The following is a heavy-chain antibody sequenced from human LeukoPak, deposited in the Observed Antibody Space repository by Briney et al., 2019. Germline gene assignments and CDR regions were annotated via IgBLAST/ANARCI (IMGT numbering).Heavy chain of an antibody. CDR1: GFTFSSYA. Sequence: GGSLRLSCAASGFTFSSYAMHWVRQAPGKGLEWVAVISYDGSNKYYADSVKGRFTISRDNSKNTLYLQMNSLRAEDTAVYYCARDLGMVDSGTENWFDPWGQGTLVTVSS. CDR3: ARDLGMVDSGTENWFDP. V-gene: IGHV3-30*04. J-gene: IGHJ5*02. D-gene: IGHD2-8*01. CDR2: ISYDGSNK.